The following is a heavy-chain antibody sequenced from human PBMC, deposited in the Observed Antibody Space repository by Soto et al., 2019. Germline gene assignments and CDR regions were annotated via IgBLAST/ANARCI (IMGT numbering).Heavy chain of an antibody. D-gene: IGHD3-22*01. CDR2: IYYSGIT. V-gene: IGHV4-30-4*01. CDR3: ARVTYDSSGPQSGGAFDI. CDR1: GVSISSGDYY. J-gene: IGHJ3*02. Sequence: QVQLQESGPGLVKPSQTLSLTCTVSGVSISSGDYYWSWIRQPPGKGLEWIGYIYYSGITYYNPSRGSLVNISLDTSKKQFSLKLSSVTAADTAVYYCARVTYDSSGPQSGGAFDIWGQGTMVTVSS.